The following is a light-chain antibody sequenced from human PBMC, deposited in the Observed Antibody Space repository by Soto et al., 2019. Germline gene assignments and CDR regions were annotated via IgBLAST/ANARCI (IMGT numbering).Light chain of an antibody. CDR1: RSNIGTNT. CDR2: SSY. Sequence: QSVLTQPPSASGTPGQRVSTSCSGSRSNIGTNTVNWYQQFPGTAPKLLIFSSYLRLSGVPDRFSASRSGASASLAISGLQSEDEADYYCAAWDDSLDAYVFGSGTKLTVL. V-gene: IGLV1-44*01. CDR3: AAWDDSLDAYV. J-gene: IGLJ1*01.